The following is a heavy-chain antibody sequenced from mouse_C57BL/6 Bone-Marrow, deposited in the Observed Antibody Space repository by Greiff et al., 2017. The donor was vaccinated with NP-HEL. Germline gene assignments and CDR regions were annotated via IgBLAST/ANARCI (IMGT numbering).Heavy chain of an antibody. D-gene: IGHD1-1*01. CDR1: GFTFSSYA. Sequence: EVMLVESGGGLVKPGGSLKLSCAASGFTFSSYAMSWVRQTPEKRLEWVATISDGGSYTYYPDNVKGRFTISRDNAKNNLYLQMSHLKSEDTAMYYCAREDYYGSLLYWYFDVWGTGTTGTVSS. CDR3: AREDYYGSLLYWYFDV. CDR2: ISDGGSYT. V-gene: IGHV5-4*01. J-gene: IGHJ1*03.